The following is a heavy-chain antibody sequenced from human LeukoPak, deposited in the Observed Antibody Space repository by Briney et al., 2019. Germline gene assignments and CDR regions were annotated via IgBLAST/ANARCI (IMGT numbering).Heavy chain of an antibody. CDR2: IHPEGNEK. Sequence: PGGSLRLSCAVSGFTFSKFWMSWVRQAPGRGLEWVANIHPEGNEKYHVESVKGRFTISRDNAKNLLFLQMNGLRVEDTAVYYRARGDDFSGDHWGRGTLVTVSS. V-gene: IGHV3-7*04. CDR3: ARGDDFSGDH. CDR1: GFTFSKFW. J-gene: IGHJ4*02. D-gene: IGHD1-1*01.